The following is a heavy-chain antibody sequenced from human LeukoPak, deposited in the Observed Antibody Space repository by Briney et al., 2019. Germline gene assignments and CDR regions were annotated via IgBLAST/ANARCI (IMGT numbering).Heavy chain of an antibody. CDR3: AWEYYYDSSGYYQD. CDR1: GGSFSGYY. Sequence: SETLSLTCAVYGGSFSGYYWSWIRQPPGKGLEWIGEINHSGSTNYNPSLTSRVTISVDTSKNQFSLKLSSVTAADTAVYYCAWEYYYDSSGYYQDWGQGTLVTVSS. D-gene: IGHD3-22*01. CDR2: INHSGST. J-gene: IGHJ4*02. V-gene: IGHV4-34*01.